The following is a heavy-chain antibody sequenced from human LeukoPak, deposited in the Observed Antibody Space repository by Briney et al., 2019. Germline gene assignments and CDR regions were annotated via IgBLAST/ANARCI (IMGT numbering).Heavy chain of an antibody. CDR1: GINFRGYW. V-gene: IGHV3-7*01. D-gene: IGHD2-2*01. CDR2: MKQDGSEK. J-gene: IGHJ4*02. Sequence: GGSLRLSCAVSGINFRGYWMAWVRQAPGKGLEWVANMKQDGSEKYYVDSVKGRFTISRDNAKNSLYLQMNSLRAEDTAVYYCARSSKLDYWGQGTLVTVSS. CDR3: ARSSKLDY.